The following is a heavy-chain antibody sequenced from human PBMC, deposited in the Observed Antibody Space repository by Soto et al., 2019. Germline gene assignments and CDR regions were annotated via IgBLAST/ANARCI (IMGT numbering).Heavy chain of an antibody. CDR1: TFIFSNAY. D-gene: IGHD1-26*01. CDR3: ATTYTGSYSFYFDS. CDR2: VRSKADGGTT. V-gene: IGHV3-15*07. Sequence: EVPLMESGGGLVQPGGSLRLSCAASTFIFSNAYINWVRQAPGKGPEWVGRVRSKADGGTTDYAAPVIGRFTISRDNSKNTLYLQMDSLNTEDTAVYYCATTYTGSYSFYFDSWGQGTLVTVSS. J-gene: IGHJ4*02.